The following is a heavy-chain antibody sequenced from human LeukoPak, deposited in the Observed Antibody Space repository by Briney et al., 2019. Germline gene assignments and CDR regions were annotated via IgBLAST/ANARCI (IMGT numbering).Heavy chain of an antibody. CDR1: GFTFSTYR. CDR2: ISSDSSTI. CDR3: ARDFYEGFDY. Sequence: GGSLRLSCAASGFTFSTYRMNWVRLAPGKGLEWVSYISSDSSTIYYADSVKGRFTISRDNAKNSLYLQMNSLRAEDTAVYYCARDFYEGFDYWGQGTLVTVSS. J-gene: IGHJ4*02. D-gene: IGHD3-3*01. V-gene: IGHV3-48*04.